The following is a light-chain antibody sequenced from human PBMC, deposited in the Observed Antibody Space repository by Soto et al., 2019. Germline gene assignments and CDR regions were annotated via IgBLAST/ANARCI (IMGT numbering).Light chain of an antibody. CDR2: DAS. Sequence: DIVLTQSPATLSLSPGERATLSCRASQSDSSYLAWYQQNPGQAPRLLIYDASNRTTDIPARLSGSGSVTDFTLTISSLEPEDFAVYYCQQRSNWPPLTFGGGTKVEIK. CDR1: QSDSSY. V-gene: IGKV3-11*01. CDR3: QQRSNWPPLT. J-gene: IGKJ4*01.